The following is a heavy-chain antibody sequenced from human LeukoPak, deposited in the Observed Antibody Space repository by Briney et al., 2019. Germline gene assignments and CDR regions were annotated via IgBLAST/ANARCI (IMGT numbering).Heavy chain of an antibody. D-gene: IGHD3-22*01. CDR1: GFTFSSYE. J-gene: IGHJ4*02. Sequence: GGSLRLSCAASGFTFSSYEMNWVRQAPGKGLEWVSYISSSGSTIYYADSVKGRFTISRDNVKNSLYLQMNSLRAEDTAVYYCARVSGDSSGYFDYWGQGTLVTVSS. CDR3: ARVSGDSSGYFDY. V-gene: IGHV3-48*03. CDR2: ISSSGSTI.